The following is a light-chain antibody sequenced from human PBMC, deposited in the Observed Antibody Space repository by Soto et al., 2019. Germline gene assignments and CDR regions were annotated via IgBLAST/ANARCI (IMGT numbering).Light chain of an antibody. J-gene: IGKJ3*01. CDR3: QQRSNWPSFT. CDR1: QSVSSY. CDR2: DAS. Sequence: EIVLTQSPATLSLSPGERATLSCRASQSVSSYLAWYQQKPGQAPRLLIYDASNRATGLPARFSGSGSGTDCTLTISSLEPEDFAVYYCQQRSNWPSFTFGPGTKVDIK. V-gene: IGKV3-11*01.